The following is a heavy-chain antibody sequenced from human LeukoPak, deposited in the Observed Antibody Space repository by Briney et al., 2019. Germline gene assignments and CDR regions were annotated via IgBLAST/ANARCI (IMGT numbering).Heavy chain of an antibody. Sequence: GGSLRLSCAASGFTFSKNAMSWVRQAPGKGLEWVSTISDNGVNTFYADSVKGWFTISRDNSKNTLHLQMNSLTADDTAIYYCAKDILDYWGQGTLVTVSS. V-gene: IGHV3-23*01. J-gene: IGHJ4*02. CDR3: AKDILDY. CDR2: ISDNGVNT. CDR1: GFTFSKNA.